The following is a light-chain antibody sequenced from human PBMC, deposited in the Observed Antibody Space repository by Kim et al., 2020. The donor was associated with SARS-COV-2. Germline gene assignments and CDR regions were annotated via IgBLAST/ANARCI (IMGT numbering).Light chain of an antibody. Sequence: SVNLTCTLTSGHSSYAIAWHQQQPDKGPRYLMKLNSDGSHSKGDGIPDRFSGSRSGAERYLTISSLQSEDEADYYCQTWGTGIRVFGGGTQLTVL. CDR1: SGHSSYA. V-gene: IGLV4-69*01. CDR2: LNSDGSH. CDR3: QTWGTGIRV. J-gene: IGLJ3*02.